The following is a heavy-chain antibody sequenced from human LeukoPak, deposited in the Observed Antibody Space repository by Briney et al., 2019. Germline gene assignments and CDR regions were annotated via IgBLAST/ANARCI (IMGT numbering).Heavy chain of an antibody. V-gene: IGHV4-59*08. CDR1: GGSISSYY. CDR3: ARRAPGIGVVIMYYFDY. Sequence: PSETLSLTCTVSGGSISSYYWSWIRQPPGKGLEWIGYIYYSGSTNYNPSLKSRVTISVDTSKNQFSLKLSSVTAADTAVYYCARRAPGIGVVIMYYFDYWGQGTLVTVSS. D-gene: IGHD3-3*01. J-gene: IGHJ4*02. CDR2: IYYSGST.